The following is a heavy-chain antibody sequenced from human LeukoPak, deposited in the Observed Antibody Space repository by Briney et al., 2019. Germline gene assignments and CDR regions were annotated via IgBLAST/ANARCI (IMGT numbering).Heavy chain of an antibody. V-gene: IGHV1-69*13. J-gene: IGHJ4*02. D-gene: IGHD3-22*01. CDR3: ASRLDSSGYYYFDY. CDR1: GGTFSSYA. CDR2: IIPIFGTA. Sequence: SVKVSCKASGGTFSSYAISWVRQAPGQGLEWMGGIIPIFGTANYAQKFQGRVTISADESTSTAYMELSSLRSEDTAVYYCASRLDSSGYYYFDYWGQGTLVTVSS.